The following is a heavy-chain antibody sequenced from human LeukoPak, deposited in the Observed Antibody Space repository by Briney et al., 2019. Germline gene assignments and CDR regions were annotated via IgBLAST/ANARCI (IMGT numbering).Heavy chain of an antibody. V-gene: IGHV3-48*04. CDR3: ARVMITFGGVIDY. D-gene: IGHD3-16*01. J-gene: IGHJ4*02. CDR2: ISSSGSTI. Sequence: GGSLRLSCAASGFTFSSYSMNWVRQAPGKGLEWVSYISSSGSTIYYADSVKGRFTISRDNAKNSLYLQMNSLRAEDTAVYYCARVMITFGGVIDYWGQGTLVTVSS. CDR1: GFTFSSYS.